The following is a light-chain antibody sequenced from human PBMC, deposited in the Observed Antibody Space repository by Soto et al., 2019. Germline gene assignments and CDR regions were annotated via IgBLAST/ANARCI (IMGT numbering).Light chain of an antibody. V-gene: IGKV3-15*01. CDR2: GAS. Sequence: IVMTQSPATLSVSPGERATLSCRASQSVSSNLAWDQQKPDQAPRLLIYGASTRATGIPARFSGSGSGTEFTLTISGLQSEDFAVYYCQQYNNWPPWTFGQGTKVDIK. J-gene: IGKJ1*01. CDR1: QSVSSN. CDR3: QQYNNWPPWT.